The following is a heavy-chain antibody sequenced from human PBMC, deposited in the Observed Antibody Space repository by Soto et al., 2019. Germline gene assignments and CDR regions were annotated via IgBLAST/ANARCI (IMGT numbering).Heavy chain of an antibody. V-gene: IGHV1-18*01. D-gene: IGHD6-19*01. Sequence: GASVKVSCKASGYTFTSYGISWVRQAPGQGLEWMGWISAYNGNTNYAQKLQGRVTMTTDTSTSTAYMELRSLRSDDTAVYYCAVIAVAGTTLTADAFDIWGQGTMVTVSS. J-gene: IGHJ3*02. CDR3: AVIAVAGTTLTADAFDI. CDR1: GYTFTSYG. CDR2: ISAYNGNT.